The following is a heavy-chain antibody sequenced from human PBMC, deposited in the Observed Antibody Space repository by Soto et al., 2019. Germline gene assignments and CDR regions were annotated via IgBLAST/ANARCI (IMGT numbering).Heavy chain of an antibody. D-gene: IGHD5-18*01. CDR3: ATQGLPNYYYSGMDV. CDR2: IIPIFVTA. CDR1: GGTFSSYA. V-gene: IGHV1-69*12. J-gene: IGHJ6*02. Sequence: QVQLVQSGAEVKKPGSSVKVSCKASGGTFSSYAISWVRQAPGQGLEWMGGIIPIFVTANYAQKFQGRVTITADESTSTADMELSSLRSEDTAVYYCATQGLPNYYYSGMDVWGQGTTVTVSS.